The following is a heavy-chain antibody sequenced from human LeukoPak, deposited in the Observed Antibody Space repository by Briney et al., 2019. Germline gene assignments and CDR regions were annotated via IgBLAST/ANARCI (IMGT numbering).Heavy chain of an antibody. V-gene: IGHV1-2*02. CDR1: GYTFTGYY. Sequence: ASVKVSCKASGYTFTGYYMHWVRQATGQGLEWMGWINPNSGGTNYAQKFQGRVTMTRDTSISTAYMELSRLRSDDTAVYYCAREGGSGSYYNGDNWFDPWGQGTLVTVSS. CDR2: INPNSGGT. J-gene: IGHJ5*02. CDR3: AREGGSGSYYNGDNWFDP. D-gene: IGHD3-10*01.